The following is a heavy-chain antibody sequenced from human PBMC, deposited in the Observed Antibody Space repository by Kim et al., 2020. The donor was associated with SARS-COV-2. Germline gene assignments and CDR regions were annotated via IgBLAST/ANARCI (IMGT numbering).Heavy chain of an antibody. CDR3: ARGYSSGWYRPDYYYGMDV. V-gene: IGHV3-21*01. J-gene: IGHJ6*02. Sequence: GGSLRLSCAASGFTFSSYSMNWVRQAPGKGLEWVSSISSSSSSYIYYADSVKGRFTISRDNAKNSLYLQMNSLRAEDTAVYYCARGYSSGWYRPDYYYGMDVWGPGTTVTVSS. CDR2: ISSSSSSYI. D-gene: IGHD6-19*01. CDR1: GFTFSSYS.